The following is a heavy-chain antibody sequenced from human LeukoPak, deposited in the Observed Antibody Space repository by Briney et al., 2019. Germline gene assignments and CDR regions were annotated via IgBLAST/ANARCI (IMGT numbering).Heavy chain of an antibody. CDR1: GFTFSSYG. Sequence: GGSLRLSCVASGFTFSSYGMHWVRQAPGKGLEWVAVIWYDGSNKYYADSVKGRFTISRDNSKNTLYLQMNSLRAEDTAVYYCARDLGSGSYYAPLDYWGQGTLVTVSS. CDR2: IWYDGSNK. CDR3: ARDLGSGSYYAPLDY. J-gene: IGHJ4*02. V-gene: IGHV3-33*01. D-gene: IGHD1-26*01.